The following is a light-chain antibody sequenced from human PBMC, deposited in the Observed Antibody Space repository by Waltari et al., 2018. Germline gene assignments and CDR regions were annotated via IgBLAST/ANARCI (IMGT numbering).Light chain of an antibody. V-gene: IGLV3-27*01. Sequence: SYELTQPSSVSVSPGQTARITCSGDVLGKKFIRWFQQKPGQAPVLFIFRDSERPSGIPERSSGSSSGTTVTLTICGAQVEDEADYYCFTVDDNSLRLFGGGTKLTVL. CDR2: RDS. J-gene: IGLJ2*01. CDR1: VLGKKF. CDR3: FTVDDNSLRL.